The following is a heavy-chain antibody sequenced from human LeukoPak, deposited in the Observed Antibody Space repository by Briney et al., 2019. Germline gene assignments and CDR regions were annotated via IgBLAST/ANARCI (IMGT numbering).Heavy chain of an antibody. CDR3: ARLVGQILVLFDY. Sequence: GESLQISCKGSGYIFTSYWIGWVRQLPGKGLEWMGIIYPGDSDTRYSPSFQGQVTISADKSISTAYLQWSSLKASDTAMYYCARLVGQILVLFDYWGQGTLVTVSS. J-gene: IGHJ4*02. CDR1: GYIFTSYW. V-gene: IGHV5-51*01. D-gene: IGHD2-15*01. CDR2: IYPGDSDT.